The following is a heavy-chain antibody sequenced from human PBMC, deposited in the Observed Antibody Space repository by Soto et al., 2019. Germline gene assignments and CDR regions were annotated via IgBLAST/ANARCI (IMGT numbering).Heavy chain of an antibody. D-gene: IGHD3-10*01. CDR1: GFTFSSYA. J-gene: IGHJ4*02. CDR3: AREVGDYYGSGSSINPYFDY. V-gene: IGHV3-30-3*01. Sequence: GGSLRLSCAASGFTFSSYAMHWVRQAPGKGLEWVAVISYDGSNKYYADSVKGRFTISRDNSKNTLYLQMNSLRAEDTAVYYCAREVGDYYGSGSSINPYFDYWGQGTLVTVSS. CDR2: ISYDGSNK.